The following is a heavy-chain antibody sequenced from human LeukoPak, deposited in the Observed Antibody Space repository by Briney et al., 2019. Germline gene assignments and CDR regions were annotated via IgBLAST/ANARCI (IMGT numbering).Heavy chain of an antibody. J-gene: IGHJ4*02. D-gene: IGHD6-19*01. CDR2: MNPNSGNT. CDR1: GYTFTSYD. CDR3: ARAAVAGTMSEVDY. Sequence: GASVKVSCKASGYTFTSYDINWVRQATGQGLEWMGWMNPNSGNTGYAQKFQGRVTTTRNTSISTAYMELSSLRSEDTAVYYCARAAVAGTMSEVDYWGQGTLVTVSS. V-gene: IGHV1-8*01.